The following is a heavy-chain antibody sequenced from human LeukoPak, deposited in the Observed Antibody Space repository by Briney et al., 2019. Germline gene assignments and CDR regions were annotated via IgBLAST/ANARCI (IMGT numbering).Heavy chain of an antibody. CDR3: ASNYGSGSYLGYFDY. Sequence: SQTLSLTCTVSGDSISSGGYFWSWIRQPPGKGLDWIGSIYYSGSTYYNPSLKSRVTISIDTSKNQFSLKLASVTAADTAVYYCASNYGSGSYLGYFDYWGQGTLVTVSS. CDR1: GDSISSGGYF. CDR2: IYYSGST. V-gene: IGHV4-39*07. J-gene: IGHJ4*02. D-gene: IGHD3-10*01.